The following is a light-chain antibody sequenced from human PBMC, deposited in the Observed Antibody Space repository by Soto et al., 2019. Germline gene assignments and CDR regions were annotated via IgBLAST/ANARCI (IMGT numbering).Light chain of an antibody. J-gene: IGKJ1*01. CDR3: QQSFTTWT. CDR1: QSVGNF. CDR2: AAS. Sequence: DIQMTQSPSSLSASVGDRVTITCRASQSVGNFLNWYQQKPGLPPKYLIYAASNLKSGVPSRFSGSGSGTDFTLIISNLLPEDFTTYYCQQSFTTWTFGQGTKVEVK. V-gene: IGKV1-39*01.